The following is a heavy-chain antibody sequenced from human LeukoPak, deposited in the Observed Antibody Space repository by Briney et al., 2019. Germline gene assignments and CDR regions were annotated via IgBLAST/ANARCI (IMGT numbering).Heavy chain of an antibody. J-gene: IGHJ4*02. CDR3: ARDGRGLVVPAATPPRWGSSAPQGY. D-gene: IGHD2-2*01. CDR2: INPNSGGT. Sequence: GASVKVSCKASGYTFTSYGISWVRQAPGQGLEWMGWINPNSGGTNYAQKFQGRVTMTRDTSISTAYMELSRLRSDDTAVYYCARDGRGLVVPAATPPRWGSSAPQGYWGQGTLVTVSS. V-gene: IGHV1-2*02. CDR1: GYTFTSYG.